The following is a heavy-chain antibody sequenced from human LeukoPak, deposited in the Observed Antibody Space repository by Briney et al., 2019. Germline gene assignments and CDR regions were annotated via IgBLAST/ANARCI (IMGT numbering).Heavy chain of an antibody. V-gene: IGHV4-34*01. J-gene: IGHJ4*02. CDR2: INHSGST. D-gene: IGHD6-6*01. Sequence: PSETLSLTCGDTRGSLSGYYWSWIRQSPTKELEWIGEINHSGSTNYNPSLQSRVTISVDTSKNQFYLNLKSMTAADTAVYYCARRRWSSSSVIGYWGRGTRVTVST. CDR1: RGSLSGYY. CDR3: ARRRWSSSSVIGY.